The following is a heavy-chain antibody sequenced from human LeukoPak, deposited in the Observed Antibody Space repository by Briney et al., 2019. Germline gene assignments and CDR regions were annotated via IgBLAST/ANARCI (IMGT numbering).Heavy chain of an antibody. D-gene: IGHD2-15*01. CDR3: ARSGAYCSGVSCYYSY. V-gene: IGHV4-34*01. J-gene: IGHJ4*02. CDR1: GGSFSGYY. CDR2: ITHSGST. Sequence: PSETLSLTCAVYGGSFSGYYRSWIRQPPGKGLEWIGEITHSGSTNYNPSLKSRVTISVDTSKNQFSLKLSSVTAADTAVYYCARSGAYCSGVSCYYSYWGQGTLVTVSS.